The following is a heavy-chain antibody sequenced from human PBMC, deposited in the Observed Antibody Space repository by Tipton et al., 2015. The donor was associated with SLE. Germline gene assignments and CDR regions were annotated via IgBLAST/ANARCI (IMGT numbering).Heavy chain of an antibody. CDR2: IYYSGST. CDR3: ARRDGGGYFDL. Sequence: TLSFTCTVSGGSISSGGHYWSWIRQHPGKGLEWIGYIYYSGSTFYNPSLNSRVTISVDTSKNQFSLKLTSVTAADTAVYYCARRDGGGYFDLWGRGSLVTVSS. V-gene: IGHV4-31*03. CDR1: GGSISSGGHY. D-gene: IGHD3-16*01. J-gene: IGHJ2*01.